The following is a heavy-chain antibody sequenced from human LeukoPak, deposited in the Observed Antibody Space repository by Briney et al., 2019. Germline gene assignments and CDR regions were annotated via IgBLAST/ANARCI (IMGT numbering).Heavy chain of an antibody. J-gene: IGHJ4*02. D-gene: IGHD5-24*01. Sequence: PGGSLRLSCAASGFTFSDYSMNWVRQAPGKGLEWVSSISSSSSYIYYADSAKGRFTISRDNARNSLYLQMNSLRAEDTAVYYCARLRVLGWLQLSQFDYWGQGTLVTVSS. CDR3: ARLRVLGWLQLSQFDY. CDR2: ISSSSSYI. CDR1: GFTFSDYS. V-gene: IGHV3-21*01.